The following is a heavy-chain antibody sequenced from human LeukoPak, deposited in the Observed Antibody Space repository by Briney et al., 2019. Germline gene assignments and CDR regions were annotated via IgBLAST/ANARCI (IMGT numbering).Heavy chain of an antibody. J-gene: IGHJ4*02. V-gene: IGHV4-39*07. CDR1: GGSISSSSYY. Sequence: SETLSLTCTVSGGSISSSSYYGGWIRQPPGKGLEWIGSIYYSGSTYYNPSLKSRVTISVDTSENQFSLKLSSVTAADTAVYYCARGRWLQLPDYWGQGTLVTVSS. CDR2: IYYSGST. D-gene: IGHD5-18*01. CDR3: ARGRWLQLPDY.